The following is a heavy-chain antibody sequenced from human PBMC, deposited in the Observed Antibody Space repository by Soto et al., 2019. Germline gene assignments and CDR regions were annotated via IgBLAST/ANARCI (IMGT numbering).Heavy chain of an antibody. D-gene: IGHD6-6*01. CDR2: IYPGDSDT. CDR1: GSSFTSYW. CDR3: ARRSIAAPYYYYYGMDV. J-gene: IGHJ6*02. Sequence: GESLKISCKGSGSSFTSYWIGWVRQMPGKGLEWMGIIYPGDSDTRYSPSFQGQVTISADKSISTAYLQWSSLKAADTAMYYCARRSIAAPYYYYYGMDVWGQGTTVTVS. V-gene: IGHV5-51*01.